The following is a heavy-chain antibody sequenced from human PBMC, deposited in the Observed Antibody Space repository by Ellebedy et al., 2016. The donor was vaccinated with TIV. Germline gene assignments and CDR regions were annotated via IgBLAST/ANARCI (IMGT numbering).Heavy chain of an antibody. CDR1: GGSISSYY. CDR2: IYYSGST. Sequence: GSLRLSXTVSGGSISSYYWSWIRQLPGKGLEWIGYIYYSGSTNYNPSLKSRVTISVDTSKNQFSLKLSSVTAADTAVYYCARGPGGYVDYWGQGTLVTVSS. D-gene: IGHD3-10*01. CDR3: ARGPGGYVDY. V-gene: IGHV4-59*01. J-gene: IGHJ4*02.